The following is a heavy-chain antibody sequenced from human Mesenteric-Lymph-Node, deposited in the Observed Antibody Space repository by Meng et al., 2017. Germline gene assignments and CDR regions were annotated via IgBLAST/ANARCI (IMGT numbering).Heavy chain of an antibody. J-gene: IGHJ4*02. D-gene: IGHD3-10*01. CDR1: GFTFSSYA. CDR2: ISGSGGST. CDR3: ARDHWDYYGSGSYYFGY. V-gene: IGHV3-23*01. Sequence: GESLKISCAASGFTFSSYAMSWVRQAPGKGLEWVSAISGSGGSTYYADSVKGRFTISRDNAKNSLFLQMNSLRAEDTAVYYCARDHWDYYGSGSYYFGYWGQGTLVTVSS.